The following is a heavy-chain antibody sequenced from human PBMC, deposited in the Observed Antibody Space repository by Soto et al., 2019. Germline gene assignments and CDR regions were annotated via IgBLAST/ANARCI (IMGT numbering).Heavy chain of an antibody. CDR1: GFTFSNYW. J-gene: IGHJ4*02. CDR2: INSDGSST. CDR3: ARDPAPSGWYDY. D-gene: IGHD6-19*01. V-gene: IGHV3-74*01. Sequence: GGSLRLSCAASGFTFSNYWMHWVRQVSGKGLVWVSRINSDGSSTSYADSVKGRFTISRDNAKNTLYLQMNSLRAEDTAVYYCARDPAPSGWYDYWGQGTLFTFSS.